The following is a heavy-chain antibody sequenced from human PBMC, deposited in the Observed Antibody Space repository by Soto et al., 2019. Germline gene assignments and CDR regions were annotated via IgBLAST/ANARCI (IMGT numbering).Heavy chain of an antibody. V-gene: IGHV5-51*01. D-gene: IGHD3-22*01. CDR2: IYPGDSDT. J-gene: IGHJ5*02. Sequence: GESLKISCKGSGYSFTSYWIGWVRQMPGKGLEWMGIIYPGDSDTRYSPSFQGQVTISADKSISTAYLQWSSLKASDTAMYYCARHMIDSSGYNNWFDPWGQGTLVTVSS. CDR1: GYSFTSYW. CDR3: ARHMIDSSGYNNWFDP.